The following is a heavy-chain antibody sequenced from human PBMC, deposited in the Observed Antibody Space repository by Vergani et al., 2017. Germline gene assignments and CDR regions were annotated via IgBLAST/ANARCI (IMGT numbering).Heavy chain of an antibody. CDR1: GGTFSSYT. CDR3: AKAYYDFWSGYSLDYYYGMDV. D-gene: IGHD3-3*01. Sequence: QVQLVQSGAEVKKPGSSVKVSCKASGGTFSSYTISWVRQAPGQGLEWMGRIIPILGIANYAQKFQGRVTITADKSTSTAYMELSSLRAEDTALYYCAKAYYDFWSGYSLDYYYGMDVWGQGP. CDR2: IIPILGIA. J-gene: IGHJ6*02. V-gene: IGHV1-69*02.